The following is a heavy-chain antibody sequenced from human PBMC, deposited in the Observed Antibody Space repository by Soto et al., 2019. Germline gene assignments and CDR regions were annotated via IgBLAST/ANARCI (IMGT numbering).Heavy chain of an antibody. CDR1: GYTFTGYY. D-gene: IGHD6-6*01. Sequence: GASVKVSCKASGYTFTGYYMHWVRQAPGQGLEWMGWINPNSGGTNYAQKFQGRVTMTRDTSISTAYMELSRLRSDDTAVYYCARGSAARRGNWSDPWGQGTLVTVSS. CDR3: ARGSAARRGNWSDP. J-gene: IGHJ5*02. CDR2: INPNSGGT. V-gene: IGHV1-2*02.